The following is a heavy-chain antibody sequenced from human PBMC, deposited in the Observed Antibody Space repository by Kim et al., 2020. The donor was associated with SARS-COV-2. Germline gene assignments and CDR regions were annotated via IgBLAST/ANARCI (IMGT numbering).Heavy chain of an antibody. J-gene: IGHJ5*02. CDR2: ISGSGGST. Sequence: GGSLRLSCAASGFTFSSYAMSWVRQAPGKGLEWVSAISGSGGSTYYADSVKGRFTISRDNSKNTLYLQMNSLRAEDTAVYYCAKAPGWDGGYSGYDVNWFDPWGQGTLVTVSS. V-gene: IGHV3-23*01. CDR1: GFTFSSYA. D-gene: IGHD5-12*01. CDR3: AKAPGWDGGYSGYDVNWFDP.